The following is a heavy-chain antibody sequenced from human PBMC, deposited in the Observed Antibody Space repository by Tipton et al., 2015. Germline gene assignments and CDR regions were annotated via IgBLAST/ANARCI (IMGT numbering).Heavy chain of an antibody. Sequence: TLSLTCSVSGGSISSFYWSWIRQPPGKGLEWIGNIYYTGRTNCNPSLKSRVTISIDTSKNQFSLKLHSVTATDTAVYYCARGGNNWFDPWGQGTLVTVSS. CDR3: ARGGNNWFDP. CDR2: IYYTGRT. D-gene: IGHD2-15*01. V-gene: IGHV4-59*01. J-gene: IGHJ5*02. CDR1: GGSISSFY.